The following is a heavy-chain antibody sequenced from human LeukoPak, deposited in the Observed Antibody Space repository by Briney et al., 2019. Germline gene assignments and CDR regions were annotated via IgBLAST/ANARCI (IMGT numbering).Heavy chain of an antibody. Sequence: ASVKVSCKASGYTFTSYGISWVRQAPGQGLEWMGWISAYNGNTNYAQRLQGRVTMTTDTSTSTAYMELRSLRSDDTAVYYCARDQNYYYDSGTYYNWFDSWGQGTLVTVSS. V-gene: IGHV1-18*01. CDR3: ARDQNYYYDSGTYYNWFDS. CDR2: ISAYNGNT. D-gene: IGHD3-10*01. J-gene: IGHJ5*01. CDR1: GYTFTSYG.